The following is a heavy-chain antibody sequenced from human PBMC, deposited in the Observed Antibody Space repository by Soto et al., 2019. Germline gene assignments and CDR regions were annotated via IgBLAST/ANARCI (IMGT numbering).Heavy chain of an antibody. CDR1: GFTFDDYA. CDR2: ISWNSGSI. Sequence: GGSLRLSCAASGFTFDDYAMHWFRQAPGKGLEWVSGISWNSGSIGYADSVKGRFTISRDNAKNSLYLQMNSLRAEDTALYYCAKASNYDYIWGSYRFVRSGDAFDIWGQGTMVTVS. CDR3: AKASNYDYIWGSYRFVRSGDAFDI. J-gene: IGHJ3*02. V-gene: IGHV3-9*01. D-gene: IGHD3-16*02.